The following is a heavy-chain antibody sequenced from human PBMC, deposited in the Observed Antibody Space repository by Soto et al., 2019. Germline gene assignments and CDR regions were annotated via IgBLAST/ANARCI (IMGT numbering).Heavy chain of an antibody. Sequence: GSLRLSCAASGFTFSSYSMNWVRQAPGKGLEWVSYISSSSSTIHYADSVKGRFTISRDNAKNSLYLQMNSLRDEDTAVYYCARPDSGIAVAAYYFDYWGQGTLVTVSS. CDR2: ISSSSSTI. CDR1: GFTFSSYS. CDR3: ARPDSGIAVAAYYFDY. V-gene: IGHV3-48*02. J-gene: IGHJ4*02. D-gene: IGHD6-19*01.